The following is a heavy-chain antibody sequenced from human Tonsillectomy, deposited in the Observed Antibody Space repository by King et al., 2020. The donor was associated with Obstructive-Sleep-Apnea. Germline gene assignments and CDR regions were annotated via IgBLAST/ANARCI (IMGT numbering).Heavy chain of an antibody. CDR2: ISYDGSNK. D-gene: IGHD6-19*01. J-gene: IGHJ6*02. Sequence: VQLVESGGGVVQPGRSLRLSCAASGFTFNTYGMHWVRQAPGKGLEWVAVISYDGSNKYYADSVKGRFTISRDNSKNTLYLQLNSLRAEDTAVFYCAKASGLASEEGGMDVWGQGTTVTVSS. V-gene: IGHV3-30*18. CDR1: GFTFNTYG. CDR3: AKASGLASEEGGMDV.